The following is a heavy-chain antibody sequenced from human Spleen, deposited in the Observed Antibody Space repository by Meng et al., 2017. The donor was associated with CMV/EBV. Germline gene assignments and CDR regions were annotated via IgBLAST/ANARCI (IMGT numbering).Heavy chain of an antibody. CDR1: S. J-gene: IGHJ2*01. CDR2: INTYNGNT. D-gene: IGHD2-2*01. CDR3: ARVARDIVVVPAATLKYWYFDL. Sequence: SINWVRQAPGQGLEWMGWINTYNGNTKFAQKFQGRVTLTTDSSTTTAFMELRSLRSDDTAVYYCARVARDIVVVPAATLKYWYFDLWGRGTLVTVSS. V-gene: IGHV1-18*01.